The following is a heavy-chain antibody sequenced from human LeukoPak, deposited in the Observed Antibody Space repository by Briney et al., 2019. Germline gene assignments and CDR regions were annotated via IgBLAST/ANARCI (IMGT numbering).Heavy chain of an antibody. CDR3: ARARRGVVISVLYYYYMDV. D-gene: IGHD3-3*01. Sequence: ASVKVSCKASGYTFTSYDINWVRQATGQGLEWMGWMNPNSGNKGYAQKFQGRVTMTRNNSISTAYMELSSLRSEDTAVYYCARARRGVVISVLYYYYMDVWGKGTTVTVSS. CDR1: GYTFTSYD. CDR2: MNPNSGNK. V-gene: IGHV1-8*01. J-gene: IGHJ6*03.